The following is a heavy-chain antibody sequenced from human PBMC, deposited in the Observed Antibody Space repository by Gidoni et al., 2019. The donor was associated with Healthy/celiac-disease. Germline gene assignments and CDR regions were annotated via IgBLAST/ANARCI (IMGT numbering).Heavy chain of an antibody. V-gene: IGHV4-34*01. Sequence: QVQLQQWGAGLLKPSETLSLTCAVYGGSFSGYYWSWIRQPPGKGLEWIGEINHSGSTNYNPSLKSRVTISVDTSKNQFSLKLSSVTAADTAVYYCARLGNYYGSGIDYWGQGTLVTVSS. D-gene: IGHD3-10*01. CDR2: INHSGST. J-gene: IGHJ4*02. CDR3: ARLGNYYGSGIDY. CDR1: GGSFSGYY.